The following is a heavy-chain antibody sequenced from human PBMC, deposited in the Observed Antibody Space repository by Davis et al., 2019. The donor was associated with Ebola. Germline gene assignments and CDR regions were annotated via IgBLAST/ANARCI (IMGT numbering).Heavy chain of an antibody. J-gene: IGHJ4*02. Sequence: GESLKISCVGTGFIFRDHWLTWVRQAPGKGLEWVANIKKDGSDKYYVASVRGRFTISRDNAKNSLYLQMNSLRTEDTAVYYCTRGETESGAKYYFDNWGLGVLVTVSS. CDR2: IKKDGSDK. CDR1: GFIFRDHW. CDR3: TRGETESGAKYYFDN. D-gene: IGHD3-10*01. V-gene: IGHV3-7*03.